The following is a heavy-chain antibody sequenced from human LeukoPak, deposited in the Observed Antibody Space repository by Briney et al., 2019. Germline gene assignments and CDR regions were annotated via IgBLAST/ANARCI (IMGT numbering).Heavy chain of an antibody. CDR3: ARQSPGGWYWFDP. CDR2: IYTSGST. CDR1: GGSISSHY. J-gene: IGHJ5*02. D-gene: IGHD6-19*01. Sequence: SETLSLTCTVSGGSISSHYWSWIRQPPGKGLEWIGYIYTSGSTNYNPSLKSRATISVDTSKNQFSLKLSSVTAADTAVYYCARQSPGGWYWFDPWGKETLFTVSS. V-gene: IGHV4-4*09.